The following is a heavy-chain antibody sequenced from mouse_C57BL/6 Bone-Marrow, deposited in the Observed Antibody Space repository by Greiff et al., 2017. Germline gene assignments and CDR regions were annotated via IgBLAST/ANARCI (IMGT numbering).Heavy chain of an antibody. CDR3: TSPIYYDYEGLYYYAMDY. J-gene: IGHJ4*01. V-gene: IGHV1-5*01. Sequence: EVQLQQSGTVLARPGASVKMSCKTSGYTFTSYWMHWVKQRPGQGLEWIGAIYPGNSDTSYNQKFKGKAKLTAVTSASPAYMELSSLTNEDSAVYYCTSPIYYDYEGLYYYAMDYWGQGTSVTVSS. CDR2: IYPGNSDT. D-gene: IGHD2-4*01. CDR1: GYTFTSYW.